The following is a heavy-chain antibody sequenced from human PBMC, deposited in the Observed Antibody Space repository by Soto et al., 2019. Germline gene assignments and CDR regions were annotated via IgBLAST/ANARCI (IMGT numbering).Heavy chain of an antibody. CDR3: ASKYYYGSEEDYYYSGMDV. Sequence: PSETLSLTCTVSGGSISSGDYYWSWIRQPPWKGLEWIGYIYYSGSTYYNPSLKSRVTISVDTSKNQFSLKLSSVTAADTAVYYCASKYYYGSEEDYYYSGMDVWGPGXTVTVYS. J-gene: IGHJ6*02. V-gene: IGHV4-30-4*01. CDR1: GGSISSGDYY. CDR2: IYYSGST. D-gene: IGHD3-10*01.